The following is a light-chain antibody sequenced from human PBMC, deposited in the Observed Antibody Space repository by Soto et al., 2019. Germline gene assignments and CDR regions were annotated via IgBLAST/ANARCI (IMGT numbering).Light chain of an antibody. CDR2: DAS. J-gene: IGKJ2*01. Sequence: EIVLTQSPATLSLSPGERATLSCRASQSVSSYLAWYQQKPGQAPRLLIYDASNRATGIPARFSGSGSGTYFTLTISSLEPEDFAVYYCQQRSNWPTFVQGTKLEI. V-gene: IGKV3-11*01. CDR3: QQRSNWPT. CDR1: QSVSSY.